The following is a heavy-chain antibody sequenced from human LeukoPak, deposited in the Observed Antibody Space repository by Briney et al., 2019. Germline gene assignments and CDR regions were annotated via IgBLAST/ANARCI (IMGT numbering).Heavy chain of an antibody. V-gene: IGHV1-69*13. Sequence: SVTVSCTASGGTFSSYAISWVRQAPGQGLEWMGGIIPIFGTANYAQKFQGRVTITADESTSTAYMELSSLRSEDTAVYYCARGSVYYYYYYGMDVWGQGTTVTVSS. CDR1: GGTFSSYA. J-gene: IGHJ6*02. CDR2: IIPIFGTA. CDR3: ARGSVYYYYYYGMDV.